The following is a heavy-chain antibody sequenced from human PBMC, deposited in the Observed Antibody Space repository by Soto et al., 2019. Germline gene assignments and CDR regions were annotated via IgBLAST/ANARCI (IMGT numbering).Heavy chain of an antibody. J-gene: IGHJ5*02. CDR1: GGSISSYY. V-gene: IGHV4-4*07. Sequence: SETLSLTCSVSGGSISSYYWSWIRQPAGKGLEWIGRIYSSGSTKYNPSLKSRVIMSVDTSKNQFSLKLYSVTAADTAVYYCARTLEAAGTENWFDPWGQGTLVTVSS. CDR2: IYSSGST. CDR3: ARTLEAAGTENWFDP. D-gene: IGHD6-13*01.